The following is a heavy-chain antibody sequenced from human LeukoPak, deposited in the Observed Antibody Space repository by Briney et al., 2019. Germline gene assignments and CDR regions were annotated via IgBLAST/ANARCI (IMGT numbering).Heavy chain of an antibody. CDR1: GGSISTYY. CDR3: ARGRWLQLPYY. J-gene: IGHJ4*02. Sequence: SETLSLTCTVSGGSISTYYWSWIRQPPGKGLEWIGSIYYSGSTDYNPSLKSRVTISVDTSKSQFSLKLSSVTAADTAVYYCARGRWLQLPYYWGQGTLVTVSS. V-gene: IGHV4-59*08. D-gene: IGHD5-24*01. CDR2: IYYSGST.